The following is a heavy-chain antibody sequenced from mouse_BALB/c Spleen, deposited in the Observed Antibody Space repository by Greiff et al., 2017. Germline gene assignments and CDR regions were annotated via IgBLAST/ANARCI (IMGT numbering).Heavy chain of an antibody. D-gene: IGHD1-1*01. Sequence: VQLQQSGPELVKPGASVKISCKASGYTFTDYNMHWVKQSPGKSLEWIGYIYPYNGGTGYNQKFKSKATLTVDTSSTTAYMERRSLTSEDSAVYYSARYGYYVDYWGQGTTLTVSS. CDR3: ARYGYYVDY. J-gene: IGHJ2*01. CDR2: IYPYNGGT. CDR1: GYTFTDYN. V-gene: IGHV1S29*02.